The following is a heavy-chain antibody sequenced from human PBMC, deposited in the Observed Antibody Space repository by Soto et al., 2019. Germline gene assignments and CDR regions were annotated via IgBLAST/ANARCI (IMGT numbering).Heavy chain of an antibody. CDR2: ISGSSYTK. Sequence: QVQLVESGGGLVKPGGSLRLSCAASGFSFGDYYITWIRQAPGKGLESLSYISGSSYTKYYADSVKGRFTISRDNAKKSVFLQMDSLRVEDTATYYCARRGRGSDFDYNGMDVWGQGTTVTVSS. D-gene: IGHD5-12*01. V-gene: IGHV3-11*01. CDR3: ARRGRGSDFDYNGMDV. J-gene: IGHJ6*02. CDR1: GFSFGDYY.